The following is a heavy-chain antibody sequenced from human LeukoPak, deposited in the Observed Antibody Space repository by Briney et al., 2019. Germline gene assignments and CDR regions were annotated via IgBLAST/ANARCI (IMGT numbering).Heavy chain of an antibody. CDR3: ARERYCSGGSCLGGWYFDY. CDR1: GFTVSSNY. Sequence: PGGSLRLSCAASGFTVSSNYMSWVRQAPGKGLEWVSVIYSGGSTYYADSVKGRFTISRDNSKNTLYLQMNSLRAEDTAVYYCARERYCSGGSCLGGWYFDYWGQGTLVTVSS. CDR2: IYSGGST. V-gene: IGHV3-66*01. D-gene: IGHD2-15*01. J-gene: IGHJ4*02.